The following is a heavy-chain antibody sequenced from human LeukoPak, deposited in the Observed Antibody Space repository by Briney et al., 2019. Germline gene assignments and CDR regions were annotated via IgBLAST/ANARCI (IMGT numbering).Heavy chain of an antibody. CDR3: ARTALFGGRLTTPGLDY. CDR1: GGTFSSYA. J-gene: IGHJ4*02. CDR2: IIPIFGTA. Sequence: GASVKVSCKASGGTFSSYAISWVRQAPGQGLEWMGGIIPIFGTANYAQKFQGRVTITADESTSTAYMELSSLRSEDTAVYYCARTALFGGRLTTPGLDYWGQGTLVTVSS. D-gene: IGHD3-16*01. V-gene: IGHV1-69*13.